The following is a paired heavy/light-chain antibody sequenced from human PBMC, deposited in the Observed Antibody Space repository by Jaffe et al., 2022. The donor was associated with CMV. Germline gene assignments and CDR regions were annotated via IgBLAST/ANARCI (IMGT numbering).Light chain of an antibody. V-gene: IGLV2-23*02. CDR3: CSYAGSSLYWV. J-gene: IGLJ3*02. CDR2: EVS. CDR1: SSDVGKYNL. Sequence: QSALTQPASVSGSPGQSITISCTGTSSDVGKYNLVSWYQHHPGKAPKLIIYEVSKRPSGVSSRFSGSKSGNTASLTISGLQAEDEADYYCCSYAGSSLYWVFGGGTKLTVL.
Heavy chain of an antibody. CDR1: GGSISSYY. V-gene: IGHV4-4*07. D-gene: IGHD1-1*01. J-gene: IGHJ3*02. CDR3: ARDWKDAFDI. CDR2: IFSSGST. Sequence: QVQLQESGPGLVKPSETLSLTCTVSGGSISSYYWSWIRQPAGKGLEWIGRIFSSGSTNYNPSLRSRVTMSVDTSKNQFSLRLSSLTAADTAVYYCARDWKDAFDIWGQGTMVTVSS.